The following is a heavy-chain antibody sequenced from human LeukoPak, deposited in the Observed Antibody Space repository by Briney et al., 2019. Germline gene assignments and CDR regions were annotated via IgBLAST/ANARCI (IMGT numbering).Heavy chain of an antibody. CDR1: GFILSSNY. CDR2: IFSGGST. D-gene: IGHD1-26*01. J-gene: IGHJ4*02. Sequence: GGSLRLSCAASGFILSSNYMTWVRQAPGKGLEWVSVIFSGGSTYYADSVKGRVTISRDNSKNTLYLQMNNLRGEDTAVYYCARVGPTRSDFDYWGQGTLVTVSS. CDR3: ARVGPTRSDFDY. V-gene: IGHV3-53*01.